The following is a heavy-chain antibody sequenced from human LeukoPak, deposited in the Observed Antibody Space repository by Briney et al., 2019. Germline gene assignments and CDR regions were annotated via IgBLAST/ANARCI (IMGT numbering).Heavy chain of an antibody. Sequence: PGGSLRLSCAASGFTFSSYSMSWVRQAPGKGLEWDSSISSSSSYIYYADSVKGRFTISRDNAKNSLYLQMNSLRAEDTAVYYCARGESIAAPPATDDYWGQGTLVTVSS. V-gene: IGHV3-21*01. CDR3: ARGESIAAPPATDDY. CDR2: ISSSSSYI. CDR1: GFTFSSYS. D-gene: IGHD6-6*01. J-gene: IGHJ4*02.